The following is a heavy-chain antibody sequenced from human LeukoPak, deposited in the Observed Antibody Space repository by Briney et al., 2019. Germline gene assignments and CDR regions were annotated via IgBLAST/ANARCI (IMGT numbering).Heavy chain of an antibody. V-gene: IGHV1-18*01. J-gene: IGHJ6*03. Sequence: GASVKVSCKASGYTFTSYGISWVRQAPGQGLEWMGWISAYNGNTNYAQKLQGRVTMTTDTSTSTAYMELRSLRSDDTAVYYCARIRGDYYYYYMDVWGKGTTVTVSS. CDR2: ISAYNGNT. CDR1: GYTFTSYG. CDR3: ARIRGDYYYYYMDV.